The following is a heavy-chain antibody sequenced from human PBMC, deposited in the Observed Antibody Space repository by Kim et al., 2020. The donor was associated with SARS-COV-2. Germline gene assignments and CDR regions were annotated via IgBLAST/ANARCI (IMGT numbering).Heavy chain of an antibody. V-gene: IGHV3-33*01. CDR1: GFTFSSYG. J-gene: IGHJ4*02. D-gene: IGHD1-26*01. CDR3: ARDRAPYSGSSPGNY. Sequence: GGSLRLSCAASGFTFSSYGMHWVRQAPGKGLEWVAVIWYDGSNKYYADSVKGRFTISRDNSKNTLYLQMNSLRAEDTAVYYCARDRAPYSGSSPGNYWGQGTLVTVSS. CDR2: IWYDGSNK.